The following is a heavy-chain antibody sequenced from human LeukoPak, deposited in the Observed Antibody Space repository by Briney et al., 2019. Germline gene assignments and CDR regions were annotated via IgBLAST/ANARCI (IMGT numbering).Heavy chain of an antibody. V-gene: IGHV1-69*13. D-gene: IGHD5-18*01. J-gene: IGHJ5*02. Sequence: ASVKVSCKASGGTFSSYAISWVRQAPRQGLEWMGGIIPIFGTANYAQKFQGRVTITADESTSTAYMELSSLRSEDTAVYYCAREGGYSYAFDPWGQGTLVTVSS. CDR1: GGTFSSYA. CDR2: IIPIFGTA. CDR3: AREGGYSYAFDP.